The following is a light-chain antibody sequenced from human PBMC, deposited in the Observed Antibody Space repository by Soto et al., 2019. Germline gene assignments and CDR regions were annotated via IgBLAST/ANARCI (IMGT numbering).Light chain of an antibody. CDR2: GTS. J-gene: IGKJ4*01. V-gene: IGKV3-15*01. CDR1: QSINNN. Sequence: EIVMTQSPATLSVSPGEVATLSCRASQSINNNLVWYQQRPGQAPRLLIYGTSTRASGVPARFSGSGSGTEFTLTINSLQTEDFAVHYCQQSNDWLPGLTFGGGTKVDIK. CDR3: QQSNDWLPGLT.